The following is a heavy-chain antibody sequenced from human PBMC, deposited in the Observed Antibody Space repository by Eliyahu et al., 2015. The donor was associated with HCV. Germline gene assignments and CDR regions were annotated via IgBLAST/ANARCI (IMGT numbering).Heavy chain of an antibody. Sequence: EVQLVXSGGGLVKPGGSLRLSXAASGFXFSKAWMSWVRQVPGKGLEWIGRIKSKTDGGTTDYAAPVKGRFTISRDDSKSTLYXQMNSLKTEDTAVYYCTTGAPGGFDYYLDVWGQGTTVTVSS. CDR3: TTGAPGGFDYYLDV. CDR2: IKSKTDGGTT. V-gene: IGHV3-15*01. CDR1: GFXFSKAW. J-gene: IGHJ6*03. D-gene: IGHD3-10*01.